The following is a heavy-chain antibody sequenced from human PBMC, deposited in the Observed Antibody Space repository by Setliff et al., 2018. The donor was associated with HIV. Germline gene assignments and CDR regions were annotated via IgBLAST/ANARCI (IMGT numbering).Heavy chain of an antibody. CDR3: ARARRAGSGPKYFQH. Sequence: SETLSLTCAVYGGSFNGYYWSWIRQPPGKGLEWIGEINHSGSTNYNPSLKSRVTMLVDKSKNQFSLRLSSVTAADTAVYYCARARRAGSGPKYFQHWGQGTLVTVSS. J-gene: IGHJ1*01. CDR2: INHSGST. V-gene: IGHV4-34*01. CDR1: GGSFNGYY. D-gene: IGHD2-15*01.